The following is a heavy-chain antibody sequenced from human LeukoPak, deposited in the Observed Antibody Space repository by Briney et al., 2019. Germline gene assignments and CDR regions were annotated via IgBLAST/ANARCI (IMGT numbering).Heavy chain of an antibody. CDR3: ARHLEGPLLYGWFDP. V-gene: IGHV5-51*01. J-gene: IGHJ5*02. CDR2: IYPGDSDT. D-gene: IGHD2-2*02. CDR1: GYSFTSYW. Sequence: GESLKISCKGSGYSFTSYWIGWVRQMPGKGLEWMGIIYPGDSDTRYSPSFQGQVTISADKSISTAYLQWSSLKASDTVMYYCARHLEGPLLYGWFDPWGQGTLVTVSS.